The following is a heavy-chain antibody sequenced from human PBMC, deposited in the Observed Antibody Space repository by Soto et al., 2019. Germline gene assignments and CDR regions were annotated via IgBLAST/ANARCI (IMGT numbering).Heavy chain of an antibody. CDR2: INHSGST. V-gene: IGHV4-34*01. CDR3: ARGSEYCSSTSCYTREFWFDP. J-gene: IGHJ5*02. Sequence: SETLSLTCAVYGGSFNGYYWSWIRQPPGKGLEWIGEINHSGSTNYNPSLKSRVTISVDTSKNQFSLKLSSVTAADTAVYYCARGSEYCSSTSCYTREFWFDPWGQGTLVTVSS. CDR1: GGSFNGYY. D-gene: IGHD2-2*02.